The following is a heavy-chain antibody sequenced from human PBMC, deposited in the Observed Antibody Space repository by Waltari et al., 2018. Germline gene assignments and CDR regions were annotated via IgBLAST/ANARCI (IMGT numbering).Heavy chain of an antibody. CDR1: GYTFTNYH. V-gene: IGHV1-18*04. Sequence: QVQLVQSGTEVKSPGAAVKVSCTASGYTFTNYHVGWVQQAPGQGLEWMGWISAYNGNTRYAQKFQDRVKMTTDTSTSTAYMELRSLRSDDTAVFYCARVVSSSSPSFYYYGLDVWGQGTTVTVSS. J-gene: IGHJ6*02. D-gene: IGHD6-6*01. CDR2: ISAYNGNT. CDR3: ARVVSSSSPSFYYYGLDV.